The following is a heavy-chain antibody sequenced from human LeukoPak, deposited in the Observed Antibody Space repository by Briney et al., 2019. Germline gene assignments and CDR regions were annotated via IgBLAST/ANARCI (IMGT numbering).Heavy chain of an antibody. CDR3: ARIAAAAGTGYFDY. Sequence: GASVKVSCKASGGTFNSYAISWVRQAPGQGREWMGGIIPIFGTANYAQKFQGRVTITTDESTSTAYMELSSLRSDDTAVYYCARIAAAAGTGYFDYWGQGTLVTVSS. CDR2: IIPIFGTA. J-gene: IGHJ4*02. D-gene: IGHD6-13*01. CDR1: GGTFNSYA. V-gene: IGHV1-69*05.